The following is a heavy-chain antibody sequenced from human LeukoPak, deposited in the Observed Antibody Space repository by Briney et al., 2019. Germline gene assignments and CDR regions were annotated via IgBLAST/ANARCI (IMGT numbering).Heavy chain of an antibody. CDR2: IYYSGST. V-gene: IGHV4-39*07. CDR1: GDSISSSSYY. D-gene: IGHD3-10*01. CDR3: ARNADMYYYVDN. Sequence: SETLSLTCTVSGDSISSSSYYWVWLRQPPGKGLEWIATIYYSGSTYYNPSLKSRVTISVDTSKNQFSLSLSSVTAADTAVYYCARNADMYYYVDNWGQGTLVTVSS. J-gene: IGHJ4*02.